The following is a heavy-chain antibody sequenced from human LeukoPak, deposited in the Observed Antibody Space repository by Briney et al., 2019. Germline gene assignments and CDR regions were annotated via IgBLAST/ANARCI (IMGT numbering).Heavy chain of an antibody. J-gene: IGHJ4*02. D-gene: IGHD3-16*02. CDR2: INHSGST. CDR3: ARALLMYYDYVWGSYRRITEPAYFDY. CDR1: GGSISSGDYY. Sequence: SETLSLTCTVSGGSISSGDYYWSWIRQPPGKGLEWIGEINHSGSTNYNPSLKSRVTISVDTSKNQFSLKLSSVTAADTAVYYCARALLMYYDYVWGSYRRITEPAYFDYWGQGTLVTVSS. V-gene: IGHV4-39*07.